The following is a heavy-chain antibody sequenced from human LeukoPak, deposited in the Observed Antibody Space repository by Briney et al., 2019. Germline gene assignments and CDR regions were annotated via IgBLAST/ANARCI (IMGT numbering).Heavy chain of an antibody. Sequence: GGSLRLSCAASGFTFSDYYMSWIRQARGKGLEWVSYISSSSSYTNYADSVKGRFTISRDNAKNSLYLQMNSLRAEDTAVYYCARVGGYSYGNFDYWGQGTLVTVSS. CDR1: GFTFSDYY. CDR2: ISSSSSYT. V-gene: IGHV3-11*06. D-gene: IGHD5-18*01. CDR3: ARVGGYSYGNFDY. J-gene: IGHJ4*02.